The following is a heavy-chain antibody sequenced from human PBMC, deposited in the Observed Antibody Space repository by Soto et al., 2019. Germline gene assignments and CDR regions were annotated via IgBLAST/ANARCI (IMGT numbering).Heavy chain of an antibody. CDR1: GFTFSSYS. D-gene: IGHD2-2*01. J-gene: IGHJ4*02. V-gene: IGHV3-48*04. CDR3: ARGYHLLFDY. Sequence: LILSCAASGFTFSSYSINWVRHAPGKWLEWVSYISSSGSTIYYADSVKGRFTISRDNAKNSLYLQINSLRAEDTAVYYCARGYHLLFDYWGQGTLVTVSS. CDR2: ISSSGSTI.